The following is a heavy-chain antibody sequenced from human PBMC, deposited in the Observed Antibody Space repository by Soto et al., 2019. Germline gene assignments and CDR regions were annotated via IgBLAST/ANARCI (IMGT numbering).Heavy chain of an antibody. D-gene: IGHD4-17*01. J-gene: IGHJ4*02. V-gene: IGHV3-30*18. CDR1: GFGFRYYG. CDR2: ISYDGSDE. CDR3: AKDRSDYGANIFDY. Sequence: QVQLVESGGGVVQPGRSLRLSCAASGFGFRYYGMHWVRQAPGKGLEWVALISYDGSDEYYADSVKGRFTISRDNSNNTLYLQMNSPKSEDTAAYYCAKDRSDYGANIFDYWGQGTVVTVSS.